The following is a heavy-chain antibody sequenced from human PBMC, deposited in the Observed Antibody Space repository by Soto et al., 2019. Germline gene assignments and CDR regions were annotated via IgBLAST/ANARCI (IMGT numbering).Heavy chain of an antibody. Sequence: SETLSLTCTVSGGSISIYYWNWIRQPPGKGLEWIGYVHYSGTTSYNPSVESRVTISVDTSKNQFSLKLTSVTAADTAVYYCARNTYYYDSSGYYHFDYWGQGALVTVSS. V-gene: IGHV4-59*01. CDR2: VHYSGTT. CDR3: ARNTYYYDSSGYYHFDY. D-gene: IGHD3-22*01. CDR1: GGSISIYY. J-gene: IGHJ4*02.